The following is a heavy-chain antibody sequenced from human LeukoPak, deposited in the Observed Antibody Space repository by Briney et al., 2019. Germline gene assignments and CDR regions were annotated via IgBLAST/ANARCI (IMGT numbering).Heavy chain of an antibody. J-gene: IGHJ6*03. CDR2: IYYSGST. D-gene: IGHD2/OR15-2a*01. CDR1: GGSISSGGYY. CDR3: ARVHLRENGFYYYYYYMDV. Sequence: SETLSLTCAVSGGSISSGGYYWGWIRQPPGKGLEWIGSIYYSGSTYYNPSLKSRVTISVDTSKNQFSLKLSSVTAADTAVYYCARVHLRENGFYYYYYYMDVWGKGTTVTVSS. V-gene: IGHV4-39*07.